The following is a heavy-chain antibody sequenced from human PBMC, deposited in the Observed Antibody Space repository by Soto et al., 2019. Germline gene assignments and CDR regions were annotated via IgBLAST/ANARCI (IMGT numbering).Heavy chain of an antibody. J-gene: IGHJ4*02. V-gene: IGHV3-30*18. Sequence: QVQLVESGGGVVQPGRSLRLCCAASGFTFSSYGMHWVRQAPGKGLEWVAVISYDGSNKYYADSVKGRFTISRDNSKNTLYLQMNSLRAEDTAVYYCAKDLYQLLRYYFDYWGQGTLVTVSS. CDR2: ISYDGSNK. D-gene: IGHD2-2*01. CDR3: AKDLYQLLRYYFDY. CDR1: GFTFSSYG.